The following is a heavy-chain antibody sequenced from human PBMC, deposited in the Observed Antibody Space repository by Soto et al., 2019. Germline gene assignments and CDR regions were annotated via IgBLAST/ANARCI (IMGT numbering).Heavy chain of an antibody. CDR1: GFTFSSYA. J-gene: IGHJ4*02. V-gene: IGHV3-30-3*01. CDR3: ARDRIAARATDY. CDR2: ISYDGSNK. D-gene: IGHD6-6*01. Sequence: GGSLRLSCAASGFTFSSYAMHWVRQAPGKGLEWVAVISYDGSNKYYADSVKGRFTISRDNSKNTLYLQMNSLRAEDTAVYYCARDRIAARATDYWGQGTLVTVSS.